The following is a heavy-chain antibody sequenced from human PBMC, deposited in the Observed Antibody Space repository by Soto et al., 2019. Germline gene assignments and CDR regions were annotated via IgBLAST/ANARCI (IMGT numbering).Heavy chain of an antibody. CDR3: ASLKTTVTTVGDPDY. CDR2: IYYRGST. J-gene: IGHJ4*02. D-gene: IGHD4-17*01. Sequence: QLQLQESGPGLVKPSETLSLTCTVSGGSISSSSYYWGWIRQPPGKGLEWIGSIYYRGSTYYNPSLKSRVTISADTSKNQFSLKLSAVTAADTAVYYCASLKTTVTTVGDPDYWGQGTLVTVSS. V-gene: IGHV4-39*01. CDR1: GGSISSSSYY.